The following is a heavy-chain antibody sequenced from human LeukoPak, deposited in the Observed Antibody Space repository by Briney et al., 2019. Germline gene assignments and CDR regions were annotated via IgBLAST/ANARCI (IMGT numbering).Heavy chain of an antibody. CDR2: MNPNSGNT. J-gene: IGHJ4*02. CDR3: ARVYCSVGSCFGY. D-gene: IGHD2-15*01. V-gene: IGHV1-8*01. CDR1: GYTFTSYD. Sequence: ASVKVSCKASGYTFTSYDINWVRQAPGQGLEWMGWMNPNSGNTGYAQKFQGRVTMTRNTSISTAYMELSSLRSEDTAVYYCARVYCSVGSCFGYWGQGTLVTVSS.